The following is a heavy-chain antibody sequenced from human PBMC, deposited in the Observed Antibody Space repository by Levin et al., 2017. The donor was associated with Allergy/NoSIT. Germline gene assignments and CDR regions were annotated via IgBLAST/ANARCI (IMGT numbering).Heavy chain of an antibody. CDR1: GGSISSYY. CDR3: ARDQSYYYDSSGSQGWFDP. Sequence: SETLSLTCTVSGGSISSYYWSWIRQPAGKGLEWIGRIYTSGSTNYNPSLKSRVTMSVDTSKNQFSLKLSSVTAADTAVYYCARDQSYYYDSSGSQGWFDPWGQGTLVTVSS. D-gene: IGHD3-22*01. V-gene: IGHV4-4*07. J-gene: IGHJ5*02. CDR2: IYTSGST.